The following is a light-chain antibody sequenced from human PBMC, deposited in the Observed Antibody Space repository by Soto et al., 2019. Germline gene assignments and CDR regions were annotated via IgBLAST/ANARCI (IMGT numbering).Light chain of an antibody. CDR3: MQGTHWPLT. CDR1: QSVVNNDVNTY. CDR2: KVS. V-gene: IGKV2-30*01. J-gene: IGKJ1*01. Sequence: EVVMAQSPLSLPVSLGQPASMSCRSRQSVVNNDVNTYLNWSQQRPGQSPRRLIYKVSSRDSGAPDRFSGSGSGTDFTLKISRVEAEDVGVYYCMQGTHWPLTFGQGTKVDIK.